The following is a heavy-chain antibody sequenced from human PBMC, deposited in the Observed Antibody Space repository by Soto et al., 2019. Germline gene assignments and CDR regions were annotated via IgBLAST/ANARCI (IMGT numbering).Heavy chain of an antibody. V-gene: IGHV3-9*01. CDR2: ISWNHVTT. D-gene: IGHD4-17*01. J-gene: IGHJ4*02. CDR1: GFRFDDYA. Sequence: EVQLVESGGGLVQSGRSLRLSCAASGFRFDDYAMHWVRQAPGKGLEWLSGISWNHVTTGYADAVKRGFTISRDNAKNALLLQMNSLRAEDTAVYYCANDIDAHGTTVTHCDNWGQGTQVTVSS. CDR3: ANDIDAHGTTVTHCDN.